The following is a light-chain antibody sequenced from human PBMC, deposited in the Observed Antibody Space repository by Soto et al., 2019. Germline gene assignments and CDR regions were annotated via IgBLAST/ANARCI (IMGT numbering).Light chain of an antibody. CDR3: QQYSSYSGT. V-gene: IGKV1-5*03. CDR1: QSINDW. CDR2: RAS. J-gene: IGKJ1*01. Sequence: DIQVTQSPSTLSASVGDRITITCRVSQSINDWLAWYQQKPGKAPKLLIFRASYLKSGVPSRFSGSGYGTDFTLTISSLQPDDFASYYCQQYSSYSGTFGQGTKVEIK.